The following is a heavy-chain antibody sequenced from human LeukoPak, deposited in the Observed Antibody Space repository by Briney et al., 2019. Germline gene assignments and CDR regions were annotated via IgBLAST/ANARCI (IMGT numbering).Heavy chain of an antibody. V-gene: IGHV3-21*01. CDR3: ARDDLRGSSWSYYYYYMDV. J-gene: IGHJ6*03. Sequence: GGSLRLSCAASGFTFSSYSMNWVRQAPGKGLEWVSSISSSSSYIYYADSVKGRFTISRDNAKNSLYLQMNSLRAEDTAVYYCARDDLRGSSWSYYYYYMDVWGKGTTVTVSS. CDR1: GFTFSSYS. D-gene: IGHD6-13*01. CDR2: ISSSSSYI.